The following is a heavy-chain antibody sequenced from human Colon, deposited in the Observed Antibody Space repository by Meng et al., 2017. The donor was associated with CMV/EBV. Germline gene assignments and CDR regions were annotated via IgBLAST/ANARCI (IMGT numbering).Heavy chain of an antibody. D-gene: IGHD3-16*01. J-gene: IGHJ4*02. CDR2: IYYSGST. CDR3: ARDREGWGYYFDY. V-gene: IGHV4-61*01. Sequence: SETLSLTCTVSGGSVSSGSYYWSWIRQPPGKGLEWIGYIYYSGSTNYNPSLKSRVTISVDTSKNQFSLKLSSVTAADTAVYYCARDREGWGYYFDYWGQGTTVTVSS. CDR1: GGSVSSGSYY.